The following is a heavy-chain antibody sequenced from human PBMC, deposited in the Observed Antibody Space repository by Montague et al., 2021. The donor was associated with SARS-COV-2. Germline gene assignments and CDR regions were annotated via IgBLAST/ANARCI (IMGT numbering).Heavy chain of an antibody. CDR1: GDSISSFY. CDR2: IYASGGT. D-gene: IGHD2-15*01. J-gene: IGHJ4*02. CDR3: GRGVVAATPAVDY. Sequence: SETLSLTCTVSGDSISSFYWNWIRQPAGKGLEWIGRIYASGGTNYNPSLKSRATMSVDTSKNQFSLKLNSVTAADTAVYYCGRGVVAATPAVDYWGRGTLVTVSS. V-gene: IGHV4-4*07.